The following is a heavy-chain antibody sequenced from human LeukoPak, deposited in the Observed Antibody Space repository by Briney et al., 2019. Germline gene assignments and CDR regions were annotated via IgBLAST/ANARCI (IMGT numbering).Heavy chain of an antibody. Sequence: GGSLRLSCAASGFTFSTYSMNWVRQAPGKGLEWVSSISSSTTYIYYADSVKGRFTISRDNAKNSLYLQMNSLRAEDTAVYYCARDGLWFGDLGYYYMDVWGKGTTVTISS. V-gene: IGHV3-21*01. CDR3: ARDGLWFGDLGYYYMDV. CDR1: GFTFSTYS. J-gene: IGHJ6*03. CDR2: ISSSTTYI. D-gene: IGHD3-10*01.